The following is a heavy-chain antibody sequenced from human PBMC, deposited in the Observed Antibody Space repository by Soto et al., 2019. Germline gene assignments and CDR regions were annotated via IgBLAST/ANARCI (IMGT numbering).Heavy chain of an antibody. V-gene: IGHV1-69*13. D-gene: IGHD5-18*01. CDR1: GGTFSSYA. J-gene: IGHJ4*02. CDR3: ATHAVERLWSPCEY. CDR2: IIPIFGTS. Sequence: SVKVSCKPSGGTFSSYAISWVRQAPGQGLEWMGGIIPIFGTSNYAQKFQGRVTITADESTSTAYVELSSLRSEDTAVYYGATHAVERLWSPCEYLGQGNRVTASP.